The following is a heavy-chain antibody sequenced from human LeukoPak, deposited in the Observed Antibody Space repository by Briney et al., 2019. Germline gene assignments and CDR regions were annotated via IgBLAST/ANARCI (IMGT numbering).Heavy chain of an antibody. CDR3: ASLCSGGSCSNFDY. D-gene: IGHD2-15*01. CDR2: IYSGGST. CDR1: GLRFSSYA. V-gene: IGHV3-53*01. Sequence: GGSLRLSCAASGLRFSSYAMSWVRQAPGKGLEWVSVIYSGGSTYYADSVKGRFTISRDNSKNTLYLQMNSLRAEDTAVYYCASLCSGGSCSNFDYWGQGTLVTVSS. J-gene: IGHJ4*02.